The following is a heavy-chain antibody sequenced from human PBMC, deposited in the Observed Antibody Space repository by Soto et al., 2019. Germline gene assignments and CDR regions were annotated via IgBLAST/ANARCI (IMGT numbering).Heavy chain of an antibody. CDR1: GGSISSGAYY. CDR3: ASGSSSFPNMFYY. V-gene: IGHV4-31*03. Sequence: PSETLALTCTVSGGSISSGAYYWSWIRQHPGKGLEWIGYIYYSGSTYYNPSLKSRVTISVDTSKNQSSLKLSSVTAADTAVYYCASGSSSFPNMFYYWGQGTLVTVS. CDR2: IYYSGST. D-gene: IGHD6-6*01. J-gene: IGHJ4*02.